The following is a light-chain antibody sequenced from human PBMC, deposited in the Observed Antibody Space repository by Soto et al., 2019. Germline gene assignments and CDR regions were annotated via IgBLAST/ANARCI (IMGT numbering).Light chain of an antibody. CDR2: GAS. V-gene: IGKV3-20*01. CDR3: LQYGSSPTT. J-gene: IGKJ1*01. CDR1: QNISNY. Sequence: IVLSQSPATLSLSQGKRATLSCRASQNISNYLIWYQQKPGQAPRLLIYGASSRATGIPDRFSGSGSGTDFTLTISRLEPEDFAVYHCLQYGSSPTTFGQGTMVDIK.